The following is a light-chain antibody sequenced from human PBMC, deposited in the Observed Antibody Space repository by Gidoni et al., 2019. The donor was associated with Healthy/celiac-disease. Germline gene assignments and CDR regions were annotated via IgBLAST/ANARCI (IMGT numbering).Light chain of an antibody. CDR2: KDS. Sequence: SYELPQPPSVSVSPGQTARITCSGDALPKQYAYWYQQKPGQAPVLVIYKDSERPSGIPERFSGSSSRTTVTLTISGVQAEDEADYYCQSADSSGTYEVFGGGTKLTVL. J-gene: IGLJ2*01. CDR3: QSADSSGTYEV. V-gene: IGLV3-25*03. CDR1: ALPKQY.